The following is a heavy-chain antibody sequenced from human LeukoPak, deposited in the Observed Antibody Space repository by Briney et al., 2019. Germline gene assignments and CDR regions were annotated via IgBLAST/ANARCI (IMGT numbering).Heavy chain of an antibody. J-gene: IGHJ4*02. Sequence: NPGGSLRLSCAASGFTFSSYSMTWVRQAPGKGLEWVSSISSSSSYIYYADSVKGRFTISRDNAKNSLYLQMNSLRAEDTAVYYCARGPLLEWLNTFDYWGQGTLVTVSS. CDR1: GFTFSSYS. D-gene: IGHD3-3*01. CDR2: ISSSSSYI. CDR3: ARGPLLEWLNTFDY. V-gene: IGHV3-21*01.